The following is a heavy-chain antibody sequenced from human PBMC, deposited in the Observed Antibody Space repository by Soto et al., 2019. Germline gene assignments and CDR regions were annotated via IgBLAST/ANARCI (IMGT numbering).Heavy chain of an antibody. CDR1: GGSISSGGYY. V-gene: IGHV4-31*03. CDR3: ARSVFP. Sequence: PSETLSLTCTVSGGSISSGGYYWNWIRQRPGKGLEWIGYIYYIGSTYYNPSLKSRVTISLDTSKNQFSLKLCSVTAADTAVYYCARSVFPWGQGTLVTVSS. J-gene: IGHJ5*02. CDR2: IYYIGST.